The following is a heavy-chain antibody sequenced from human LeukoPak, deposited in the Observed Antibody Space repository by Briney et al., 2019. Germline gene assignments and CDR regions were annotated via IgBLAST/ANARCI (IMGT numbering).Heavy chain of an antibody. CDR1: GFIFSSYA. D-gene: IGHD3-3*01. V-gene: IGHV3-23*01. CDR2: ISTSGGGT. CDR3: ARDLFAVAL. Sequence: PGGSLRLSCAASGFIFSSYALSWVRQAPGEGLEWVSAISTSGGGTYYADSVKGRFTISRDNAKDSLYLQMNSLRAEDTAVYYCARDLFAVALWGQGTLVTVSS. J-gene: IGHJ4*02.